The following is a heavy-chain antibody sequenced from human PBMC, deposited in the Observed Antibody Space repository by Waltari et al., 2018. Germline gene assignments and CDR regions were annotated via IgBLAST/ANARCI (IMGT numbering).Heavy chain of an antibody. CDR2: ISVSGGST. Sequence: EVQLLESGGGLVQPGGYLRRCCAASGFTVSSYAMSWFRQSPGKGLQWVSAISVSGGSTYYADSVKGRFTISRDNSKNTLYLQMNSLRAEDTAVYYCAKASPMVRGYYWGQGTLVTVSS. V-gene: IGHV3-23*01. J-gene: IGHJ4*02. D-gene: IGHD3-10*01. CDR1: GFTVSSYA. CDR3: AKASPMVRGYY.